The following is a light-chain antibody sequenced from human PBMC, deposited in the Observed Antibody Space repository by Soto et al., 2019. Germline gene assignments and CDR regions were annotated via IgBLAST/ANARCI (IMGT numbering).Light chain of an antibody. CDR3: QQYKNWPLT. V-gene: IGKV3-15*01. Sequence: EIVMTHSPGTLSVSPGETATLSCRASQSFSSDLAWFQQKPGQAPRLIIYHASTRATGIPARFSGSGSGTEFTLTISSLQSEDFAVYYCQQYKNWPLTFGGGTKVDIK. CDR1: QSFSSD. J-gene: IGKJ4*01. CDR2: HAS.